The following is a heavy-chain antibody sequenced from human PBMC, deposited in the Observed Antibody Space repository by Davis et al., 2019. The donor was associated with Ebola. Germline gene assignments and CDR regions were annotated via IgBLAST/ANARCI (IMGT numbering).Heavy chain of an antibody. CDR2: IWYDGSNK. D-gene: IGHD1-14*01. J-gene: IGHJ6*03. V-gene: IGHV3-33*01. CDR3: ATKTLIGYYYYMDV. CDR1: GFTFSMFG. Sequence: GESLKISCAVSGFTFSMFGMHWVRQAPGKGLEWVAIIWYDGSNKYYADSVKGRFTISRDNSKNTVYLQMNSLRAEDTGVYYCATKTLIGYYYYMDVWGKGTTVIVS.